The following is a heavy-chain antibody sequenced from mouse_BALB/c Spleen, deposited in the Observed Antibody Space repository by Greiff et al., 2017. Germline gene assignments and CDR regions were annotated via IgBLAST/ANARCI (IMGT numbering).Heavy chain of an antibody. V-gene: IGHV1-7*01. CDR3: ARDVAMDY. Sequence: QVQLKQSGAELAKPGASVKMSCKASGYTFTSYWMHWVKQRPGQGLEWIGYINPSTGYTEYNQKFKDKATLTADKSSSTAYMQLSSLTSEDSAVYYCARDVAMDYWGQGTSVTVSS. CDR2: INPSTGYT. J-gene: IGHJ4*01. CDR1: GYTFTSYW.